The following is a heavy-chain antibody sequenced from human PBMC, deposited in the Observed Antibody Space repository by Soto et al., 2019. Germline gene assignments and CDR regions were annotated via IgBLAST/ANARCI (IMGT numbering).Heavy chain of an antibody. CDR3: ARGGEQLVPGGGFDP. V-gene: IGHV4-4*02. D-gene: IGHD6-13*01. CDR2: IYHSGST. Sequence: PSETLSLTCAVSGGSISSSNWRSWVRQPPGKGLEWIGEIYHSGSTNYNPSLKSRVTISVDKSKNQFSLKLSSVTAADTAVYYCARGGEQLVPGGGFDPWGQGTLVTVSS. J-gene: IGHJ5*02. CDR1: GGSISSSNW.